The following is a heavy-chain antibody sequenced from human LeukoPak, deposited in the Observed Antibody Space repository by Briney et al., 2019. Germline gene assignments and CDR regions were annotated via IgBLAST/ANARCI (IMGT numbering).Heavy chain of an antibody. Sequence: GGSLRLSCAASGFTFSTYVMPWVRQAPGKGLEWVAVISYDGSNKYYADSVKGRFTISRDNSNNTLYLQMNSLRVEDTAVYYCAKDRNWNYVGDYFDYWGQGTLVTVSS. CDR1: GFTFSTYV. J-gene: IGHJ4*02. V-gene: IGHV3-30*18. D-gene: IGHD1-7*01. CDR2: ISYDGSNK. CDR3: AKDRNWNYVGDYFDY.